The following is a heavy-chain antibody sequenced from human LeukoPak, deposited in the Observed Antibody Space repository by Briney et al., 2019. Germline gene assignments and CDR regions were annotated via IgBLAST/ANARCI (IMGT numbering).Heavy chain of an antibody. J-gene: IGHJ2*01. CDR1: GGSISSGDYY. CDR3: ARDNWPSYDSSGWSYWYFDL. CDR2: IYYSGST. D-gene: IGHD6-19*01. V-gene: IGHV4-30-4*08. Sequence: PSETLSLTCTVSGGSISSGDYYWSWIRQPPGKGLEWIGYIYYSGSTYYNPSLKSRVTISVDTSKNQFSLKLSSVTAADTAVYYCARDNWPSYDSSGWSYWYFDLWGRGTLVTVSS.